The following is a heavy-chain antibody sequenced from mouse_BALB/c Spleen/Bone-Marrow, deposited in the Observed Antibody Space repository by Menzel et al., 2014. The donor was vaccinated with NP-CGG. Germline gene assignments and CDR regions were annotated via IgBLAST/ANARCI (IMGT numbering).Heavy chain of an antibody. D-gene: IGHD1-1*01. CDR3: ARMGYYGWLAY. V-gene: IGHV4-1*02. Sequence: EVHLVESGGGLVQPGGFLKLSCAASGFDFRTYWMSWVRQAPGKGLEWIGEINPDSKTKNYAPSLKDKFIISRDNAKNTQYLQMSKVRSEDTARYYCARMGYYGWLAYWGQGTLVTVSA. J-gene: IGHJ3*01. CDR2: INPDSKTK. CDR1: GFDFRTYW.